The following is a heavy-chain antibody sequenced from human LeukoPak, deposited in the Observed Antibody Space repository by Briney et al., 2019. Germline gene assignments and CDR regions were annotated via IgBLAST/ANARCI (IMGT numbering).Heavy chain of an antibody. CDR3: ATRGDYSDTSGNSYDALDI. D-gene: IGHD3-22*01. Sequence: SETLSLTCTVSGGSISSYYWSWIRQPAGKGLEWIGRIDTSGNTNYKPSLKSRVTMSVDTSKNQFSPKLSSVTAADTAVYYCATRGDYSDTSGNSYDALDIWGQGTMVTVSS. CDR1: GGSISSYY. J-gene: IGHJ3*02. CDR2: IDTSGNT. V-gene: IGHV4-4*07.